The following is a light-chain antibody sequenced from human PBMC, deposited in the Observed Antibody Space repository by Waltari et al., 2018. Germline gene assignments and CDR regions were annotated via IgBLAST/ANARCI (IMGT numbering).Light chain of an antibody. J-gene: IGLJ3*02. Sequence: QSALTQPASVSGSPVQSITISCTGTSNDVGGYVSVSWYQQHPGKDPKLLIYAVTNRPSGVSTRFSGSKSGNTASLTISGLQAEDEADYYCSSYSITYTHGGVFGGGTKVTVL. V-gene: IGLV2-14*03. CDR1: SNDVGGYVS. CDR2: AVT. CDR3: SSYSITYTHGGV.